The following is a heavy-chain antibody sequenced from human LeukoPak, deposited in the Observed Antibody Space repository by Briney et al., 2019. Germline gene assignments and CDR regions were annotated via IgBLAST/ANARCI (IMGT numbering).Heavy chain of an antibody. CDR2: IYPGDSDA. CDR3: ARRYGGNVDY. V-gene: IGHV5-51*01. D-gene: IGHD4-23*01. Sequence: GESLKISCQGSGYSFTTQWIGWVRQMPGKGLEWMGTIYPGDSDARYSPSFQGQVTISADKSISTAYLQWRSLKASDTAMYYCARRYGGNVDYWGQGTLVTVSS. J-gene: IGHJ4*02. CDR1: GYSFTTQW.